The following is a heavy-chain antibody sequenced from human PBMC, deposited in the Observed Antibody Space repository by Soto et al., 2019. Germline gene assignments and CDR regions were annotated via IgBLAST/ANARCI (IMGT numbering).Heavy chain of an antibody. V-gene: IGHV1-69*06. J-gene: IGHJ4*02. CDR2: IIPIFGTA. CDR3: AREFPGNMALDY. Sequence: VASVKVSCKASGGTFSSYAISWVRQAPGQGLEWMGGIIPIFGTANYAQKFQGRVTITADKSTSTAYMELSSLRSEDTAVYYCAREFPGNMALDYWGQGTLVTVSS. D-gene: IGHD3-10*01. CDR1: GGTFSSYA.